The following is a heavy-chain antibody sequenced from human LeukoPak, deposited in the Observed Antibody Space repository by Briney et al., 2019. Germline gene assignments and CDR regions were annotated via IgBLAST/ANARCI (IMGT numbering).Heavy chain of an antibody. V-gene: IGHV4-31*03. CDR1: GGSISSGGYY. CDR3: QAYYYYGMDV. J-gene: IGHJ6*02. Sequence: PSETLSLTCTVSGGSISSGGYYWSWIRQHPGKGLEWIGYIYYSGSTNYNPSLKSRVTISVDTSKNQFSLKLSSVTAADTAVYYCQAYYYYGMDVWGQGTTVTVSS. CDR2: IYYSGST.